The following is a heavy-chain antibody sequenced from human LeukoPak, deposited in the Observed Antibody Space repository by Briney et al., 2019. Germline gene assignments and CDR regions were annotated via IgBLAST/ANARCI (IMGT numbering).Heavy chain of an antibody. CDR1: GFTFSSYW. CDR2: IKQDGSEK. D-gene: IGHD6-13*01. J-gene: IGHJ4*02. CDR3: ATYSSSWFNYYFDY. Sequence: GGSLRLSCAASGFTFSSYWMSWVRQAPGKGLEWVANIKQDGSEKYYVDSVKGRFTISRDNAKNSLYLQMNSLRAEDTAVYYCATYSSSWFNYYFDYWGQGTLVTVSS. V-gene: IGHV3-7*01.